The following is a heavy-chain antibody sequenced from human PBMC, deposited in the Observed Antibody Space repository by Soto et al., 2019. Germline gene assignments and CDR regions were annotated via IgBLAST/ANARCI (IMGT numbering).Heavy chain of an antibody. CDR1: GFTFSSYE. Sequence: GGSPRLSCAASGFTFSSYEMNWVRQAPGKGLEWVSYISSSGSTIYHADSVKGRFTISRDNAKNSLYLQMNSLRVEDTAVYYCARDLYDSSGYCPLDYWGQGTLVTVSS. CDR3: ARDLYDSSGYCPLDY. CDR2: ISSSGSTI. D-gene: IGHD3-22*01. J-gene: IGHJ4*02. V-gene: IGHV3-48*03.